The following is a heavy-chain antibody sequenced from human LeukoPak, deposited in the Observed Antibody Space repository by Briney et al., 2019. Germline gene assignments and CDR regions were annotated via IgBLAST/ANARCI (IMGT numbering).Heavy chain of an antibody. D-gene: IGHD6-19*01. V-gene: IGHV3-30-3*01. Sequence: GGSLRLSCAASGFTLSSYAMHWVRQAPGKGLEWVAVISYDGSNKYYADSVKGRFTISRDNSKNTLYLQMNSLRAEDTAVYYCARDPIAVAGTNFDYWGQGTLVTVSS. J-gene: IGHJ4*02. CDR3: ARDPIAVAGTNFDY. CDR2: ISYDGSNK. CDR1: GFTLSSYA.